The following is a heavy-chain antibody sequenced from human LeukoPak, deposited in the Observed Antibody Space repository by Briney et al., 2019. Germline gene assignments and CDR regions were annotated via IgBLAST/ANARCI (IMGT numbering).Heavy chain of an antibody. CDR2: INHSGST. D-gene: IGHD5-18*01. V-gene: IGHV4-34*01. CDR3: ARRIQPWLSVSGSWFDP. Sequence: ETLSLTCAVYGGSFSGYYWSWIRQPPGKGLEWIGEINHSGSTNYNPSLKSRLTISVDTSKNQFSLKLTSVTAAGTAVYYCARRIQPWLSVSGSWFDPWGQGTLVTVSS. J-gene: IGHJ5*02. CDR1: GGSFSGYY.